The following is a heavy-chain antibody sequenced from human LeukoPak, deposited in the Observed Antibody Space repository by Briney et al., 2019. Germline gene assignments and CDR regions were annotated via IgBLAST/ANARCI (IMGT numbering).Heavy chain of an antibody. J-gene: IGHJ6*03. V-gene: IGHV1-2*02. Sequence: GASVKVSCKASGYTFTGYYMHWVRQAPGQGLEWMGWINPNSGGTNYAQKFQGRVTMTRDTSISTAYMELSRLRSDDTAVYYCARDPWGAMVTFYYYYYYMDVWGKGTTVTVSS. CDR1: GYTFTGYY. D-gene: IGHD5-18*01. CDR3: ARDPWGAMVTFYYYYYYMDV. CDR2: INPNSGGT.